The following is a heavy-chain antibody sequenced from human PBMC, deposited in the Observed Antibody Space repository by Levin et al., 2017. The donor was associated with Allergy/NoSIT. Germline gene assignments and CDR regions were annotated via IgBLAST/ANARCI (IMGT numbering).Heavy chain of an antibody. CDR3: ARTWVTLVRGVITEYYFDY. Sequence: TAGGSLRLSCAASGFIFSSYSMNWVRQAPGKGLEWVSSISSSSSYIYYADSVKGRFTISRDNAKNSLYLQMNSLRAEDTAVYYCARTWVTLVRGVITEYYFDYWGQGTLVTVSS. CDR2: ISSSSSYI. CDR1: GFIFSSYS. V-gene: IGHV3-21*01. J-gene: IGHJ4*02. D-gene: IGHD3-10*01.